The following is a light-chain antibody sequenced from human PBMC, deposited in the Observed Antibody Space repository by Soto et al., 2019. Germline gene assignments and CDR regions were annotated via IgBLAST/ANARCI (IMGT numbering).Light chain of an antibody. Sequence: SSELTQPPSVSVAPGKTARITCGGNNIGSKSMHWYQQKPGQAPVLVIYYDSDRPSGIPERFSGSNSGNTATLTISRVEAGDEADYYCQVWDSSSDRDVVFGGGTKLTVL. J-gene: IGLJ2*01. CDR2: YDS. CDR3: QVWDSSSDRDVV. CDR1: NIGSKS. V-gene: IGLV3-21*04.